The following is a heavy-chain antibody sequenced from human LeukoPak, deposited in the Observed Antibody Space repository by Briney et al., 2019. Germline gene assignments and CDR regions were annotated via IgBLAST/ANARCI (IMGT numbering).Heavy chain of an antibody. Sequence: SETLSLTCTVSGGSICSNIYYWGWIRQPPGRGLEWIGSMHYSGNTYYNASLKSRVTISIDTSENQFSLKVNSVTAADTAVYYCARHNEYGGDPTFDYWGQGTLITVSS. CDR1: GGSICSNIYY. CDR3: ARHNEYGGDPTFDY. D-gene: IGHD4-23*01. CDR2: MHYSGNT. V-gene: IGHV4-39*01. J-gene: IGHJ4*02.